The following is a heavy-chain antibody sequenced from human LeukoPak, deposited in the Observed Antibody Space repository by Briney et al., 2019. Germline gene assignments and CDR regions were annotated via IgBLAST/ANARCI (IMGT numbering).Heavy chain of an antibody. V-gene: IGHV3-21*01. CDR2: ISSSSYI. CDR3: ARDRGYCSSTSCYWEGIDY. CDR1: GFTFSSYS. Sequence: GSLRLSCAASGFTFSSYSMNWVRQAPGKGLEWVSSISSSSYIYYADSVKGRFTISRDNAKNSLYLQMNSLRAEDTAVYYCARDRGYCSSTSCYWEGIDYWGQGTLVTVSS. J-gene: IGHJ4*02. D-gene: IGHD2-2*01.